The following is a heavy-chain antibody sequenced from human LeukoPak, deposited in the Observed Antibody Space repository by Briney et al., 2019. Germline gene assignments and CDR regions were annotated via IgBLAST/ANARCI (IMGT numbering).Heavy chain of an antibody. CDR3: ARVALIAAAEGWFDP. D-gene: IGHD6-13*01. V-gene: IGHV1-46*01. Sequence: PGASVKVSCKASGYTFTSYYMHWVRHAPGQGLEWMVIINPSGGSTSYAQKFQGRVTMTRDTSTSTVYMELSSLRSEDTAVYYCARVALIAAAEGWFDPWGQGTLVTVSS. J-gene: IGHJ5*02. CDR1: GYTFTSYY. CDR2: INPSGGST.